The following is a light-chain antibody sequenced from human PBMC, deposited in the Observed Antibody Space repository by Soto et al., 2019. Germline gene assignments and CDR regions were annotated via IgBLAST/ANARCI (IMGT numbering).Light chain of an antibody. V-gene: IGKV1-5*03. CDR3: QHYNTYPWT. CDR1: QGIVRW. Sequence: DIQMTQSPSTLSASVGDRVTITCRASQGIVRWLAWYQQKPGKAPNLLIHKASHLESGVPSRFSGSGSGTEFTLTISSLQPGDFATYYCQHYNTYPWTFGQGTKVDIK. J-gene: IGKJ1*01. CDR2: KAS.